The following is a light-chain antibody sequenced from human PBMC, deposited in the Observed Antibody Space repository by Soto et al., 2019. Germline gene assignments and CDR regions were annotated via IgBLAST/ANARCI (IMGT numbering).Light chain of an antibody. CDR2: SNN. V-gene: IGLV1-44*01. CDR3: AAWDDSLNGWV. CDR1: XSNIGSNT. Sequence: QSVLTQPPSASGTPXQRVTXXCSGSXSNIGSNTVNWYQQLPGTAPKLLIYSNNQRPSGVPDRFSGSKSGTSASLAISGLQSEDEADYYCAAWDDSLNGWVFGGGTKLTVL. J-gene: IGLJ3*02.